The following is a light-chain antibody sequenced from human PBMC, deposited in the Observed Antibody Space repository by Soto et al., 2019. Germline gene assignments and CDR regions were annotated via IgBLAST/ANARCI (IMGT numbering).Light chain of an antibody. Sequence: QSALTQPRSVSGSPGQSVTIFCTGTSSDVGGYNYVSWYQQHPGKAPKLMIYDVSKRPSGVPDRFSGSKSGNTASLTISGLQAEDEADYCFCSYAGSYVVFGGGTKLTVL. CDR2: DVS. CDR3: CSYAGSYVV. CDR1: SSDVGGYNY. V-gene: IGLV2-11*01. J-gene: IGLJ2*01.